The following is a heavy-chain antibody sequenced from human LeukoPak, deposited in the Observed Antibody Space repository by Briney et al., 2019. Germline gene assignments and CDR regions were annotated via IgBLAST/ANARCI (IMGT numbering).Heavy chain of an antibody. D-gene: IGHD3-10*01. CDR3: ARGPRKLWFGELSQRPYFDY. CDR2: INHSGST. V-gene: IGHV4-34*01. J-gene: IGHJ4*02. CDR1: GGSISSYY. Sequence: SETLPLTCTVSGGSISSYYWSWIRQPPGKGLEWIGEINHSGSTNYNPSLKSRVTISVDTSKNQFSLKLSSVTAADTAVYYCARGPRKLWFGELSQRPYFDYWGQGTLVTVSS.